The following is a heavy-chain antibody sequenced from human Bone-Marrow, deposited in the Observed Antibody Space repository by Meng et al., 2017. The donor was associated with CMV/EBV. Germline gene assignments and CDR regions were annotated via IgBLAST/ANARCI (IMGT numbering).Heavy chain of an antibody. D-gene: IGHD1-26*01. Sequence: VPLQQWAAGLLKPSETLPLTCGVYGAPFSGYWSWVRQPPGKGLEWIGEITHSGSTNYNVSLKSRVTISIDTSKNQFSLKLSSVTATDTAVYYCAPGFRSWSGSYSSWGQGTLVTVSS. CDR3: APGFRSWSGSYSS. V-gene: IGHV4-34*01. CDR1: GAPFSGY. CDR2: ITHSGST. J-gene: IGHJ4*02.